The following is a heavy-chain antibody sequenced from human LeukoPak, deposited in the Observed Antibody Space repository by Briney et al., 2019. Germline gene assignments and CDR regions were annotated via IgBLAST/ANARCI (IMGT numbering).Heavy chain of an antibody. CDR2: IYNSGSP. Sequence: PSETLSLTCTVSGGSISSHNWNWIRQPPGKGLEWIGDIYNSGSPNYNPSLKSRVTISVDTSKNQFSLRLSSVTAADTAVYYCARVDSSGYYTFFDYWGQGTLVTVSS. CDR3: ARVDSSGYYTFFDY. D-gene: IGHD3-22*01. J-gene: IGHJ4*02. V-gene: IGHV4-59*11. CDR1: GGSISSHN.